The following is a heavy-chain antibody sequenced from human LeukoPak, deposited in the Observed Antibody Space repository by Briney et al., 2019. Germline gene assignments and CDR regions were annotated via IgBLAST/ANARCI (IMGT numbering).Heavy chain of an antibody. D-gene: IGHD2-15*01. CDR1: GYTFTSYY. J-gene: IGHJ5*02. CDR2: INPSGGST. Sequence: ASVKVSCKASGYTFTSYYMHWVRQAPGQGLEWMGIINPSGGSTSYAQKFQGRVTMTRDTSTSTVYMELSSLRSEDTAVYYCARGIVVVVAATLRPGVRILDPWGQGTLVTVSS. V-gene: IGHV1-46*01. CDR3: ARGIVVVVAATLRPGVRILDP.